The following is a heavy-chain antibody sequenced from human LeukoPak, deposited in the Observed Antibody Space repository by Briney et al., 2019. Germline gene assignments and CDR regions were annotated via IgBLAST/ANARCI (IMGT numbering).Heavy chain of an antibody. CDR3: ARGVDDFWSGSTDHYFDY. Sequence: PSETLSLTCTVSGGSISSGGYYWSWIRQHPGKGLEWIGYIYYSGSTYYNPSLKSRVTTSVDTSKNQFSLKLSSVTAADTAVYYCARGVDDFWSGSTDHYFDYWGQGTLVTVSS. CDR2: IYYSGST. D-gene: IGHD3-3*01. CDR1: GGSISSGGYY. J-gene: IGHJ4*02. V-gene: IGHV4-31*03.